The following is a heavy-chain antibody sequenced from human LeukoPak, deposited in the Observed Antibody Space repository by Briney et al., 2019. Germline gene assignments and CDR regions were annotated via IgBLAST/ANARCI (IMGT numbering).Heavy chain of an antibody. J-gene: IGHJ4*02. Sequence: ASVKVSCKASGCTFTGYYMHWVRQAPGQGLEWMGWINPNSGGTNYAQKFQGRVTMTRDTSISTAYMELSRLRSDDTAVYYCARSLVPAPHGYFDYWGQGTLVTVSS. V-gene: IGHV1-2*02. CDR1: GCTFTGYY. CDR3: ARSLVPAPHGYFDY. D-gene: IGHD2-2*01. CDR2: INPNSGGT.